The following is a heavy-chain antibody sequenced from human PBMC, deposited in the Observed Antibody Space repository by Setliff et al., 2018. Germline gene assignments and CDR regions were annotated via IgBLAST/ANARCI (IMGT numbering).Heavy chain of an antibody. CDR3: ARGKVLYDYVWGSYRYEDYYYGMDV. V-gene: IGHV4-34*01. CDR2: INHRGST. J-gene: IGHJ6*02. CDR1: GGSFSGYY. Sequence: SETLSLTCAVYGGSFSGYYWSWIRQPPGKGLEWIGEINHRGSTNYNPSLKSRVTISVDTSKNQFSLKLSSVTAADTAVYYCARGKVLYDYVWGSYRYEDYYYGMDVWGQGTTVTV. D-gene: IGHD3-16*02.